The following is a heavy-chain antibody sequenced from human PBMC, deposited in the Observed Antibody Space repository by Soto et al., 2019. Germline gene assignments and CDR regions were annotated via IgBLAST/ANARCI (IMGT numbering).Heavy chain of an antibody. CDR1: GYSFTSYW. CDR3: ARQKEGYYDSSGYYYNYYYYGMDV. J-gene: IGHJ6*02. D-gene: IGHD3-22*01. V-gene: IGHV5-51*01. CDR2: IYPGDSDT. Sequence: GESLKISCKGSGYSFTSYWIGWVRQMPGKGLEWVGIIYPGDSDTRYSPSFQGQVTISADKSISTAYLQWSSLKASDTAMYYCARQKEGYYDSSGYYYNYYYYGMDVWGQGTTVTVSS.